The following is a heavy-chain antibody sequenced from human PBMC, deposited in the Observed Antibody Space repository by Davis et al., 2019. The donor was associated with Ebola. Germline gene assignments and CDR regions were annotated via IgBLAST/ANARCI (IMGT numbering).Heavy chain of an antibody. V-gene: IGHV1-24*01. CDR2: IIPVVDTK. CDR1: GYTLTELS. CDR3: ARGKWFDP. Sequence: AASVKVSCKASGYTLTELSMHWVRQAPGKGLEWMGRIIPVVDTKDYAQKFQGRVTLTADKATNTAYMELSGLRFDDTAVYYCARGKWFDPWGQGTLVSVTS. J-gene: IGHJ5*02.